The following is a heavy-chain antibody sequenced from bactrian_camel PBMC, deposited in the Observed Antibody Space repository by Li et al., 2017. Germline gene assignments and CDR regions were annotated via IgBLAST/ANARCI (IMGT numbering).Heavy chain of an antibody. CDR2: IYTVDGST. J-gene: IGHJ6*01. Sequence: QVQLVESGGDSVQAGGSLRLSCVVSGYVYKDKCMAWFRQAPGKEREAVASIYTVDGSTYYADSVKGRFSISQDNAKNTWYLQMNSLKPEDTDTYYCVAGHWVFCAASGPGIAARKWSDFGYWGQGTQVTVS. CDR3: VAGHWVFCAASGPGIAARKWSDFGY. CDR1: GYVYKDKC. V-gene: IGHV3S54*01. D-gene: IGHD3*01.